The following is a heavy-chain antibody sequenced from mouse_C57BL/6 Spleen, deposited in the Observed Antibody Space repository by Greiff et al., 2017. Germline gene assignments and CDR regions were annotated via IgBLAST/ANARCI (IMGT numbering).Heavy chain of an antibody. CDR3: ARAYDYEDYYAMDY. J-gene: IGHJ4*01. Sequence: VHVKQSGPELVKPGASVKISCKASGYSFTGYYMHWVKQSHGNILDWIGYIYPYNGVSSYNQKFKGKATLTVDKSSSTAYMELRSLTSEDSAVYYCARAYDYEDYYAMDYWGQGTSVTVSS. CDR2: IYPYNGVS. V-gene: IGHV1-31*01. D-gene: IGHD2-4*01. CDR1: GYSFTGYY.